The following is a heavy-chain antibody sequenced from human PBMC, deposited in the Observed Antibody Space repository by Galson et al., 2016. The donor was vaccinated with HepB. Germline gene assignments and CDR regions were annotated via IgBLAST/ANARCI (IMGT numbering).Heavy chain of an antibody. Sequence: SLRLSCAASGFTVSDYHMSWVRQAPGKGLEWVSVMYSGGRTEYRGSVKGRFTISRDNSKNTLYLRMNSLRAEDTAVYFCARDSASAAHSYWGQGTLVAVSS. CDR1: GFTVSDYH. D-gene: IGHD2-2*01. V-gene: IGHV3-66*01. CDR2: MYSGGRT. J-gene: IGHJ4*02. CDR3: ARDSASAAHSY.